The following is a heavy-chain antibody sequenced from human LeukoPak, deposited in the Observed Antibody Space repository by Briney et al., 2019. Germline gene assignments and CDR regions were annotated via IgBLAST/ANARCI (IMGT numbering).Heavy chain of an antibody. CDR1: GDSVRSDSYY. CDR3: ASDQTYNWFDP. V-gene: IGHV4-61*01. J-gene: IGHJ5*02. Sequence: KASETPSLTCTVSGDSVRSDSYYWSWIRQPPGKGLEWIGDSHYRGSTDYNPSLRSRVTISVDTSRNQVSLRITSVTAADTAVYYCASDQTYNWFDPWGQGTLVTVSS. CDR2: SHYRGST.